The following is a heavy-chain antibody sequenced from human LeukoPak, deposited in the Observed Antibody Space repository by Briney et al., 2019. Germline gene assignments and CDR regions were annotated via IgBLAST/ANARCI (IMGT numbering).Heavy chain of an antibody. D-gene: IGHD5-12*01. CDR2: IIPIFGTA. CDR1: GGTFSSYA. Sequence: GASVKVSCKASGGTFSSYAISWVRQAPGQGLEWMGGIIPIFGTANYAQKFQGRVTITTDESTSTAYMELSSLRSEDTAVYYCARGQFVRGYDYSPYYYYYMDVWGKGTTVTVSS. V-gene: IGHV1-69*05. J-gene: IGHJ6*03. CDR3: ARGQFVRGYDYSPYYYYYMDV.